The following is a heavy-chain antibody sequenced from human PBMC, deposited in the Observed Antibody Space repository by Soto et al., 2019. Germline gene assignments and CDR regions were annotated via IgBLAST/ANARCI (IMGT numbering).Heavy chain of an antibody. D-gene: IGHD1-26*01. J-gene: IGHJ4*02. CDR1: GFTFSSYG. CDR2: ISYDGSNK. V-gene: IGHV3-30*18. CDR3: AKDDASTVFDY. Sequence: QVQLVESGGGVVQPGRSLRLSCAASGFTFSSYGMHWVRQAPGKGLEWVAVISYDGSNKYYADSVKGRFTISRDNSKNTLYLQMSSLRAEDTAVYYCAKDDASTVFDYWGQGTLVTVCS.